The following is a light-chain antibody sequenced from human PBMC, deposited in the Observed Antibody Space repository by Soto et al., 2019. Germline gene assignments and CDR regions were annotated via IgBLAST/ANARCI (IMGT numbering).Light chain of an antibody. J-gene: IGLJ2*01. CDR1: IFNIGNNY. CDR2: DND. V-gene: IGLV1-51*01. CDR3: GTWDSSLSAVV. Sequence: QSVLTQPPSVSAAPGQRVTISRSGSIFNIGNNYVSWYQQLPGTAPKLLIYDNDKRPSGIPDRFSGSKSGTSATLGITGLQTGDEVDYYCGTWDSSLSAVVFGGGTKLTVL.